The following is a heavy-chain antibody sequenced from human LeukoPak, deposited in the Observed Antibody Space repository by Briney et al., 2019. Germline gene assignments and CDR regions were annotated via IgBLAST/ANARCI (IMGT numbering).Heavy chain of an antibody. D-gene: IGHD3-22*01. CDR3: ARKSYYDSYQHAFDI. CDR1: GYLFSTSW. Sequence: GESLKISCKGSGYLFSTSWIAWVRQMPGKGLEWMGIVYPGDSGARYSPSFQGQVTMSADTSINTAYLQWSSLKASDTAIYYCARKSYYDSYQHAFDIWGQGTMATVSS. CDR2: VYPGDSGA. V-gene: IGHV5-51*03. J-gene: IGHJ3*02.